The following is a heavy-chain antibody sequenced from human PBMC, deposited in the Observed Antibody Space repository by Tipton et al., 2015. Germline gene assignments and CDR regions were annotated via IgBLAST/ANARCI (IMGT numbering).Heavy chain of an antibody. D-gene: IGHD6-19*01. CDR2: ISYSGST. CDR3: ARDEKIAVAGGYYYYGMDV. CDR1: GGSVSSGTYY. V-gene: IGHV4-61*01. J-gene: IGHJ6*02. Sequence: LRLSCTVSGGSVSSGTYYWSWIRQPPGKGLEWIGYISYSGSTKYNPSLKSRVTISVDTSKNQFSLKLSSVTAADTAVYYCARDEKIAVAGGYYYYGMDVWGQGTTVTASS.